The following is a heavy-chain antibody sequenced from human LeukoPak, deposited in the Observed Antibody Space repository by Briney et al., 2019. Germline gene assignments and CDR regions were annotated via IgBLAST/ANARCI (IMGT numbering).Heavy chain of an antibody. D-gene: IGHD3-22*01. Sequence: ASVKVSCXVSGYTFTDYYMHWVQQAPGKGLEWMGLVDPEDGETIYAEKFQGRVTITADTSTDTAYMELSSLRSEDTAVYYCATTPLLTYYYDSSGYYYWGQGTLVTVSS. J-gene: IGHJ4*02. CDR1: GYTFTDYY. V-gene: IGHV1-69-2*01. CDR2: VDPEDGET. CDR3: ATTPLLTYYYDSSGYYY.